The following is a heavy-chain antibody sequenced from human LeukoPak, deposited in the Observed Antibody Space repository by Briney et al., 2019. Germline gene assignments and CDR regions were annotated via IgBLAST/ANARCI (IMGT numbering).Heavy chain of an antibody. CDR3: ARTKPPCTSCLLLDY. Sequence: GASVKVSCKASGYTFTGYYIHWLRQAPGQGLEWMGWFNPNSGGTNYAPEFQGLVTMSSDTAITTAYMELNRLISDDTAVYYCARTKPPCTSCLLLDYWGQGTLVTVSS. J-gene: IGHJ4*02. V-gene: IGHV1-2*02. CDR2: FNPNSGGT. CDR1: GYTFTGYY. D-gene: IGHD2-2*01.